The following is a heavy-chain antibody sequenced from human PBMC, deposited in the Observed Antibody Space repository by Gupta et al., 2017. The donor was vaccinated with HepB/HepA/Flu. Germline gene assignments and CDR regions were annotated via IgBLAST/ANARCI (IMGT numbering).Heavy chain of an antibody. CDR3: ARIAGYCSGGSCYPGHFDY. CDR1: GFSLSNARMG. J-gene: IGHJ4*02. Sequence: QVTLKESGPVLVKPTETLTLTCTVSGFSLSNARMGVSWIRQPPGKALEWLAHIFSNDEKSYSTSLKSRLTISKDTSKSQVVLTMTNMDPVDTATYYCARIAGYCSGGSCYPGHFDYWGQGTLVTVSS. CDR2: IFSNDEK. D-gene: IGHD2-15*01. V-gene: IGHV2-26*01.